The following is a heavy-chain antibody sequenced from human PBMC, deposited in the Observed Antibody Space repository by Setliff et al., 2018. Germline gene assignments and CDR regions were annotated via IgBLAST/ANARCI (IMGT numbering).Heavy chain of an antibody. J-gene: IGHJ6*02. CDR3: ARDRQYCSSTSCYTSYFYYYAMDI. D-gene: IGHD2-2*02. CDR1: GGSISSGSYY. CDR2: IYSSGST. Sequence: SETLSLTCTVSGGSISSGSYYWSWIRQPAGKGLEWIGHIYSSGSTNYNPSLKSRVTVSVDTSKNQVSLKLSSVTAADTAVYYCARDRQYCSSTSCYTSYFYYYAMDIWGQGTTVTVSS. V-gene: IGHV4-61*09.